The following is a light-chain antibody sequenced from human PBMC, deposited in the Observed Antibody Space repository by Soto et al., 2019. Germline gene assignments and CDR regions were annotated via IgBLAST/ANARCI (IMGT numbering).Light chain of an antibody. J-gene: IGLJ2*01. CDR2: DDS. CDR3: QVWDGSNDHVV. V-gene: IGLV3-21*02. Sequence: SYVLTQTPAVSVAPGQPASITCGGNNIGTKSVHWYQQKPGQAPILVVYDDSDRPSGIPERFSGSNSGNTATLTISRVEAGDEADYYCQVWDGSNDHVVFGGGTKLT. CDR1: NIGTKS.